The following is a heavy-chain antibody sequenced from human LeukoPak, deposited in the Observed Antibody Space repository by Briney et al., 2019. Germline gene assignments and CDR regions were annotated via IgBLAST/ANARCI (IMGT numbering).Heavy chain of an antibody. D-gene: IGHD3-22*01. V-gene: IGHV3-23*01. CDR2: ISSSGAVT. Sequence: GGSLRLSCAASEFTFTNYAMSWARQAPGEGLEWVSAISSSGAVTSYANFVRGRFTISRDNSKNTVYLQMNSLTAEDTAIYYWARNRHDSARLPFDPWGQGTLVTVSS. CDR1: EFTFTNYA. CDR3: ARNRHDSARLPFDP. J-gene: IGHJ5*02.